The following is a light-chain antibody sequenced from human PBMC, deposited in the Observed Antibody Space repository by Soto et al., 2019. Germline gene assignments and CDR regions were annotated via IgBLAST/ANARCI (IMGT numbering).Light chain of an antibody. CDR3: QHWNDYSWT. Sequence: DIHMTQSPSTLSASVGDRVTITCRASQSISIWLAWYQQKPGKAPNLLIYKTSSLETGVTSRFSGSGSGTEFTLTMSSLQPDDFATYYGQHWNDYSWTFGQGTKVEVK. J-gene: IGKJ1*01. V-gene: IGKV1-5*03. CDR2: KTS. CDR1: QSISIW.